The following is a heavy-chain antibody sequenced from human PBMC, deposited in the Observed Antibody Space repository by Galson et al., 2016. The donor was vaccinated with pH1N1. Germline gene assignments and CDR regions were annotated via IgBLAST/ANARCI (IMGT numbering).Heavy chain of an antibody. CDR1: GDSVSSNCAA. J-gene: IGHJ4*02. CDR3: ARDGIAAAGIRRDQYYFDY. V-gene: IGHV6-1*01. CDR2: TYYRSKWYN. D-gene: IGHD6-13*01. Sequence: CAISGDSVSSNCAAWNWIRQSPSRGLEWLGRTYYRSKWYNDYAVSVKSRITINPDTSKNQFSLQLNSVTPEDTAVYYCARDGIAAAGIRRDQYYFDYWGQGTLVTVSS.